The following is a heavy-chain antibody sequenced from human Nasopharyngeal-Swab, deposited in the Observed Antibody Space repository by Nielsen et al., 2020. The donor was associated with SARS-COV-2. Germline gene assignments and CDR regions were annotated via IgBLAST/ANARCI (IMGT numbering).Heavy chain of an antibody. V-gene: IGHV3-48*02. CDR3: ARFGSRGMDV. D-gene: IGHD3-10*01. CDR1: GFTFSTYS. CDR2: ISSSSSTI. J-gene: IGHJ6*02. Sequence: GESLKISCAASGFTFSTYSMNWVRQGPGKGLEGVSYISSSSSTIYYADSVKGRFTISRDNAKNSLYLQMNSLRDEDTAVYYCARFGSRGMDVWGQGTTVTVSS.